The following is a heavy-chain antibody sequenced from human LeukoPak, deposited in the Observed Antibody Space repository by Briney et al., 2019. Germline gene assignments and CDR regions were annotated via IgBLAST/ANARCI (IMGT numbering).Heavy chain of an antibody. CDR2: IKEDGSEK. J-gene: IGHJ3*01. Sequence: GGSLRLSCAGSGFTLSNYWMTWVRQAPGKGLEWVANIKEDGSEKYYVDSVKGRFTISRDNAKNSLYLQMNSLRAEDTAVYYCARDPSSDAFDVWGQGTMVTVSS. CDR3: ARDPSSDAFDV. CDR1: GFTLSNYW. V-gene: IGHV3-7*05.